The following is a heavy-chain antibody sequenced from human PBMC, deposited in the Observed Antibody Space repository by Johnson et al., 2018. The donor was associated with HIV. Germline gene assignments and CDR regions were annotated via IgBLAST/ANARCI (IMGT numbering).Heavy chain of an antibody. CDR3: ARIGDAFDI. Sequence: EVQLVESGGGLVQPWGSLRLSCAASGFSFSSYAMSWVRLTPGKGLEWVSVIYSGGSTYYADSVKGRFTISRDNSKNTLYLQMNSLRAEDTAVYYCARIGDAFDIWGQGTMVTVAS. V-gene: IGHV3-66*02. J-gene: IGHJ3*02. D-gene: IGHD3-16*01. CDR2: IYSGGST. CDR1: GFSFSSYA.